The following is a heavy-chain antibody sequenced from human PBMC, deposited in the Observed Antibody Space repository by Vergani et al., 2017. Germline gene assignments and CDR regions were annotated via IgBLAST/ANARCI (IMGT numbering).Heavy chain of an antibody. Sequence: QALLVGSGGGVVQPGRSLRLSCVASAFTFTSYSIHWVRQAPGKGLEWVAFISYDGTNKYYADSVKGRFTISRDNSKNTVSLQMNSLRPEDSAIYYCARELYYDSSGYFGGPYYFDYWGQGTLFTVSS. V-gene: IGHV3-30*08. CDR1: AFTFTSYS. CDR2: ISYDGTNK. CDR3: ARELYYDSSGYFGGPYYFDY. D-gene: IGHD3-22*01. J-gene: IGHJ4*02.